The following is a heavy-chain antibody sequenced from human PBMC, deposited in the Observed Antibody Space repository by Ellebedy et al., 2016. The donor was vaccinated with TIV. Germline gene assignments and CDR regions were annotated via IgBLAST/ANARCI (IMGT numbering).Heavy chain of an antibody. CDR3: ARQEGYGRLDP. V-gene: IGHV4-39*01. CDR1: GGSISSSSYY. D-gene: IGHD2-15*01. J-gene: IGHJ5*02. Sequence: MPSETLSLTCTVSGGSISSSSYYWGWIRQPPGKGLEWIGSIYYSGSTYYNPSLKSRVTISVDTSKNQFSLKLSSVTAADTAVYYCARQEGYGRLDPWGQGTLVTVSS. CDR2: IYYSGST.